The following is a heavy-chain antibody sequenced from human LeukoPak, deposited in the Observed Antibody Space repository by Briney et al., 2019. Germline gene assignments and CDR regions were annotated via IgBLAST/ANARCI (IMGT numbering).Heavy chain of an antibody. CDR2: IYYSGST. CDR3: ASIVVVTAAIDY. Sequence: SETLSLTCTVSGGSISSADYYWSWNRQSPGKGLEWIGFIYYSGSTYYNPSLKSRVTISVDTSKNQFSLKLRSVTAADTAVYYCASIVVVTAAIDYWGQGTLVTVSS. D-gene: IGHD2-21*02. CDR1: GGSISSADYY. V-gene: IGHV4-30-4*01. J-gene: IGHJ4*02.